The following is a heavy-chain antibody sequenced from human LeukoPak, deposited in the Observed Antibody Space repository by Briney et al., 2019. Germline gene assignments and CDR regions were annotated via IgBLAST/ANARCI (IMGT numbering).Heavy chain of an antibody. Sequence: GGSLRLSCAASGFTFSSCSMNWVRQAPGKGLEWVSSISSSSSYIYYADSVKGRFTISRDNAKNSLYLQMNSLRAEDTAVYYCARGGTVTKRFDPWGQGTLVTVSS. CDR3: ARGGTVTKRFDP. V-gene: IGHV3-21*01. CDR1: GFTFSSCS. CDR2: ISSSSSYI. J-gene: IGHJ5*02. D-gene: IGHD4-17*01.